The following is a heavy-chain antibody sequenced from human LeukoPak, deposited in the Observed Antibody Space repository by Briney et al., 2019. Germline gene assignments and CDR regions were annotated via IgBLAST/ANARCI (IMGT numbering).Heavy chain of an antibody. D-gene: IGHD5-12*01. CDR2: ISGSGGST. Sequence: PGGSLRLSCAASGFTFSSYAMSWVRQAPGKGLEWVSAISGSGGSTYYADSVKGRFTISRDNSKNTLYLQMNSLRAEDTAVYYCAVATTETYYFDYWGQGTLVTVSS. J-gene: IGHJ4*02. V-gene: IGHV3-23*01. CDR1: GFTFSSYA. CDR3: AVATTETYYFDY.